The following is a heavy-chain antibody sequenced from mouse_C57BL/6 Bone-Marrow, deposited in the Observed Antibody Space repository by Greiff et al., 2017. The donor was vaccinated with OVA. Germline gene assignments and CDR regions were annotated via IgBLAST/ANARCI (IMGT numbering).Heavy chain of an antibody. CDR2: IDPENGDT. CDR3: TTRDGNYEGFAY. Sequence: VQLKESGAELVRPGASVKLSCTASGFNIKDDYMHWVKQRPEQGLEWIGWIDPENGDTDYASKFQGKATITADTSSNTAYLQLSSLTSEDTAVYYCTTRDGNYEGFAYWGQGTLVTVSA. J-gene: IGHJ3*01. CDR1: GFNIKDDY. V-gene: IGHV14-4*01. D-gene: IGHD2-1*01.